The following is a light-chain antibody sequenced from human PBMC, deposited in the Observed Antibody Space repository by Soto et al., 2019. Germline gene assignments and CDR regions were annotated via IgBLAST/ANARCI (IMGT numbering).Light chain of an antibody. J-gene: IGKJ3*01. V-gene: IGKV1-17*01. Sequence: DVQMTQSPSSLSASVGDRVTITCRASQSIRRYLHWYQQKPGKAPKLLVYAASSLQGGVPSRFSGSGSGTEFTLTISSLQPEDFATYYCQQVNSYPFTFGPGTKVDIK. CDR3: QQVNSYPFT. CDR1: QSIRRY. CDR2: AAS.